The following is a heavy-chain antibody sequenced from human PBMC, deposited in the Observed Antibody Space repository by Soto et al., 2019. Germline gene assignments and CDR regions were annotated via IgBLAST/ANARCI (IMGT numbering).Heavy chain of an antibody. Sequence: EVQVLESGGGLVQPGGSIRLSCAATGFTFSDFAMSWVRQAPGKGLEWVSRIYGGGNGPHYADSVKGRVTISRDNSRNTLYLQMNSRRAEDTAVYYCAKMEGMDPWAYSFDYWGQGTLVTVSS. J-gene: IGHJ4*02. CDR1: GFTFSDFA. CDR2: IYGGGNGP. CDR3: AKMEGMDPWAYSFDY. V-gene: IGHV3-23*01. D-gene: IGHD2-2*03.